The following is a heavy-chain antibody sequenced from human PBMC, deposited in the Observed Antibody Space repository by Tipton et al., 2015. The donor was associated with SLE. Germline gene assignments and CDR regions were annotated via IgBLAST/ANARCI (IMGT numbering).Heavy chain of an antibody. V-gene: IGHV4-61*02. J-gene: IGHJ4*02. CDR1: SGSISSSSYY. Sequence: TLSLTRTVSSGSISSSSYYWNWIRQSAGKGLEWIGRIHTSGSTNYNPSLKSRVTISLDTSKNQFSLRLTSVTAADTAVYYCTRDNWVFTTTGTMVWGQGTLVTVSS. CDR3: TRDNWVFTTTGTMV. D-gene: IGHD1-1*01. CDR2: IHTSGST.